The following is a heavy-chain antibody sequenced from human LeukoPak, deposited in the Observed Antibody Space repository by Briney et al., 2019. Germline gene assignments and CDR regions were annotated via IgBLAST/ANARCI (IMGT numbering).Heavy chain of an antibody. CDR2: INPNTGGT. V-gene: IGHV1-2*02. CDR3: ARSNSRGQDDDY. D-gene: IGHD3-10*01. CDR1: VYTFTHYY. J-gene: IGHJ4*02. Sequence: ASVTVSLKASVYTFTHYYIHWVRQAPGQGLEWVGWINPNTGGTKYEQKFQGRVTMTRDTSISTVYMELSRLRCDDSAVYYCARSNSRGQDDDYWGQGALVTVSS.